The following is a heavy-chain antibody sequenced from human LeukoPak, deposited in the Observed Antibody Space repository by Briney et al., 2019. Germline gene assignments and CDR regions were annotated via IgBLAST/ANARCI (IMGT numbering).Heavy chain of an antibody. CDR2: INAGNGNT. V-gene: IGHV1-3*01. D-gene: IGHD6-19*01. Sequence: ASVKVSCKASGYTFTSYAMHWVRQAPGQRLEWMGWINAGNGNTKYSQKFQGRVTITRDTSAGTAYMELSSLRSEDTAVYYCARSRSGWYFHYWGQGTLVTVSS. J-gene: IGHJ4*02. CDR3: ARSRSGWYFHY. CDR1: GYTFTSYA.